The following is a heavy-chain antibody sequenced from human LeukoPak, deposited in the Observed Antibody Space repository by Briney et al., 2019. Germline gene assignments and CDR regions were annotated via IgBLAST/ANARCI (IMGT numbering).Heavy chain of an antibody. CDR2: IYPGDSDS. CDR3: ARRGGSDIVVVVAAMDYFDY. V-gene: IGHV5-51*01. J-gene: IGHJ4*02. CDR1: GYSFTNYW. Sequence: GESLKISCKGSGYSFTNYWIGWVRPMPGKGLEWMGIIYPGDSDSRYSPSFQGQVTISADKSISTAYLQWSSLKASDTAMYYCARRGGSDIVVVVAAMDYFDYWGQGTLVTVSS. D-gene: IGHD2-15*01.